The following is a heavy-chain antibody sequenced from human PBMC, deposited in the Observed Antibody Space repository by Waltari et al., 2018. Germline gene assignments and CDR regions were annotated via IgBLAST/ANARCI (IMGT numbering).Heavy chain of an antibody. V-gene: IGHV3-48*03. Sequence: EVQLVESGGGLVQPGGSLRLSCAASGFTFSSYEMNWVRQAPGKGLEWVSYISSSGSTIYYADSLKGRFTISRDNAKNSLYLQMNSLRAEDTAVYYCARSIRGYSYGYGYWGQGTLVTVSS. D-gene: IGHD5-18*01. J-gene: IGHJ4*02. CDR1: GFTFSSYE. CDR2: ISSSGSTI. CDR3: ARSIRGYSYGYGY.